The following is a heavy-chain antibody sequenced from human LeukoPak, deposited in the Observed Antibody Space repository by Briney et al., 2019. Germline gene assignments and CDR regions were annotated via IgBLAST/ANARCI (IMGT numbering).Heavy chain of an antibody. CDR1: GGSISSYY. CDR3: ARDVPRSSSGWYQPFDY. D-gene: IGHD6-19*01. CDR2: IYYSGST. V-gene: IGHV4-59*12. Sequence: SETLSLTCTVSGGSISSYYWSWIRQPPGKGLEWIGYIYYSGSTNYNPSLKSRVTISVDTSKNQFSLKLSSVTAADTAVYYCARDVPRSSSGWYQPFDYWGQGTLVTVSS. J-gene: IGHJ4*02.